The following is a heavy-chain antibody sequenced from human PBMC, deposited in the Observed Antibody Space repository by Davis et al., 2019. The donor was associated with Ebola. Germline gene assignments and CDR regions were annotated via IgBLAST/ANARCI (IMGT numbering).Heavy chain of an antibody. CDR3: TRLQRAVAGNI. D-gene: IGHD6-19*01. J-gene: IGHJ4*02. V-gene: IGHV1-46*01. CDR1: GYIFGSYG. CDR2: INPSDGRT. Sequence: AASVKVSCKASGYIFGSYGISWVRQAPGQGLEWMGMINPSDGRTIYAQKFQGRVTVTRDTSTTTVYMDLNSLRAEDTAIYYCTRLQRAVAGNIWGQGTLVTVSS.